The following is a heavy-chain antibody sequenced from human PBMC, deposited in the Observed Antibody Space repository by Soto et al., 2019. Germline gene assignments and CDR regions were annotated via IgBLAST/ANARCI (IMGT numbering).Heavy chain of an antibody. CDR2: LFGGGDT. D-gene: IGHD6-6*01. Sequence: EVQLVESGGGLIQPGGSLRLSCAVSGFTVSSMYMSWVRQAPGKGLEWVSVLFGGGDTYYADSVKGRFTISRDNSKNTLYLQMNSLRAEDTAGYYCARASFEYISSTSPVQDYWGQGTLVTVSS. CDR3: ARASFEYISSTSPVQDY. V-gene: IGHV3-53*01. CDR1: GFTVSSMY. J-gene: IGHJ4*02.